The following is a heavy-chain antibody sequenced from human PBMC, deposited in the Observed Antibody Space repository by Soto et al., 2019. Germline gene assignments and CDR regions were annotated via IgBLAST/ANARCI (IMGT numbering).Heavy chain of an antibody. Sequence: GASVKVSCKASGYTFTSYAMHWVRQAPGQRLEWMGWINAGNGNTKYSQKFQGRVTITRDTSASTAYMELSSLRSEDTAVYYCARVLVSSSQHNWFDPWGQGTLVTVSS. CDR2: INAGNGNT. CDR1: GYTFTSYA. D-gene: IGHD6-6*01. J-gene: IGHJ5*02. V-gene: IGHV1-3*01. CDR3: ARVLVSSSQHNWFDP.